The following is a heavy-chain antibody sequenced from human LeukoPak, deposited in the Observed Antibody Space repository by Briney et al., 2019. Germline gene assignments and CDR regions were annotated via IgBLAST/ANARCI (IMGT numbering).Heavy chain of an antibody. Sequence: GGSLRLSCAASGFTFSSYWMSWVRQAPGKGLEWVANIKQDGSEKYYVDSVKGRFTISRDNAKNSLYLQMNSLRAEDTALYFCAKKAQYDGHYPLDYWGQGTLVTVSA. J-gene: IGHJ4*02. V-gene: IGHV3-7*03. D-gene: IGHD4/OR15-4a*01. CDR3: AKKAQYDGHYPLDY. CDR1: GFTFSSYW. CDR2: IKQDGSEK.